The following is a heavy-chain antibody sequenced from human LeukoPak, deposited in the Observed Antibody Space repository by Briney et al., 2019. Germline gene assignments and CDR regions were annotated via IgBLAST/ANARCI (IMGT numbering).Heavy chain of an antibody. D-gene: IGHD1-26*01. J-gene: IGHJ2*01. CDR2: ISSSGSTI. Sequence: PGGSLRLSCAASGFTFSSYEMNWVRQAPGKGLEWVSYISSSGSTIYYADSVKGRFTISRDNAKNSLYLQMNSLRPEDTALYYCAKAWGGGSHWYFDLWGRGTLVTVSS. CDR3: AKAWGGGSHWYFDL. CDR1: GFTFSSYE. V-gene: IGHV3-48*03.